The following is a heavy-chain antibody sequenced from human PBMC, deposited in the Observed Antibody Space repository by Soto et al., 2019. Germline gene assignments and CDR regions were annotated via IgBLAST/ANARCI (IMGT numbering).Heavy chain of an antibody. CDR2: IRESGDGT. D-gene: IGHD2-8*01. CDR3: ARATPPYYETPKYYWTDDY. V-gene: IGHV3-23*01. Sequence: EVQLLESGGGLVQPGGSLRLSCAASGFTFCSHPMSWVRQAPGKGLEWLSAIRESGDGTYYGDSVKGRFTISRDNSRNTVFLPLSRLRTEDTAVYYCARATPPYYETPKYYWTDDYWGQGTLVTVSS. J-gene: IGHJ4*02. CDR1: GFTFCSHP.